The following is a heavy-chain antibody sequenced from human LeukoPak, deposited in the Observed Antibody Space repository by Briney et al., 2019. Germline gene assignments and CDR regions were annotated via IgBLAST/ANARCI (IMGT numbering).Heavy chain of an antibody. V-gene: IGHV4-39*01. D-gene: IGHD3-10*01. CDR2: IYYSGST. CDR1: GGSISSGGSY. CDR3: ASGWGGSGSYGTRDY. Sequence: PPETLSLTCTVSGGSISSGGSYWSWIRQLPGKGLEWIGSIYYSGSTYYNPSLKSRVTISVDTSKNQFSLKLSSVPAADTAVYYCASGWGGSGSYGTRDYWGQGPLVTVSS. J-gene: IGHJ4*02.